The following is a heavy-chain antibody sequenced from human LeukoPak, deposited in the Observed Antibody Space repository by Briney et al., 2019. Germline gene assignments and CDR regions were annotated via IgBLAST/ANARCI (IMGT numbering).Heavy chain of an antibody. D-gene: IGHD6-13*01. V-gene: IGHV3-9*01. Sequence: PGGSLGLSCAASGYTFNDYAMHWVRQAPGKGLEWVSGISRNSGRRGYADSVKGRFTISRDNAKNSLYLQMTSLRAEDTALYYCAAAAGTYWGQGTLVTVSS. J-gene: IGHJ4*02. CDR1: GYTFNDYA. CDR3: AAAAGTY. CDR2: ISRNSGRR.